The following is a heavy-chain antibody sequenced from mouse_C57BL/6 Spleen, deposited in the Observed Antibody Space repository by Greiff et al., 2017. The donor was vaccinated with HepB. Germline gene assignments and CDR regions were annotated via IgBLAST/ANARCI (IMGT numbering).Heavy chain of an antibody. CDR2: IYPGDGDT. J-gene: IGHJ2*01. V-gene: IGHV1-82*01. Sequence: QVQLQQSGPELVKPGASVKISCKASGYAFSSSWMNWVKQRPGKGLEWIGRIYPGDGDTNYNGKFKGKATLTADKSSSTAYMQLSSLTSEDSAVYCCARRWDGDLDYWGQCTTLTVSS. CDR3: ARRWDGDLDY. D-gene: IGHD4-1*01. CDR1: GYAFSSSW.